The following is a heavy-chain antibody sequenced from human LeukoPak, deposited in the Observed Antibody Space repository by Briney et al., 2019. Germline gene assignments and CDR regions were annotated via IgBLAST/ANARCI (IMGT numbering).Heavy chain of an antibody. CDR3: ASPGGSGWFSFDY. Sequence: GGSLRLSCAASRFAVSSNYMGWVRQAPGKGLEWVSVIYIGGSTYYADSVKGRFTISRDNAKNSLYLQMNSLRAEDTAVYYCASPGGSGWFSFDYWGQGTLVTVSS. J-gene: IGHJ4*02. V-gene: IGHV3-66*01. CDR1: RFAVSSNY. CDR2: IYIGGST. D-gene: IGHD6-19*01.